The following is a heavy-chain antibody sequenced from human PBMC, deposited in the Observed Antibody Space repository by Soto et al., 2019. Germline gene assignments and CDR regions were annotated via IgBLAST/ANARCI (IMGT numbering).Heavy chain of an antibody. D-gene: IGHD3-10*01. V-gene: IGHV3-30*18. CDR3: AKVSLWFGELWNPTGMDV. CDR2: ISYDGSNK. Sequence: GGSLRLSCAASGFTFSSYGMHWVRQAPGKGLEWVAVISYDGSNKYYADSVKGRFTISRDNSKNTLCLQMNSLRAEDTAVYYCAKVSLWFGELWNPTGMDVWGQGTTVTVSS. CDR1: GFTFSSYG. J-gene: IGHJ6*02.